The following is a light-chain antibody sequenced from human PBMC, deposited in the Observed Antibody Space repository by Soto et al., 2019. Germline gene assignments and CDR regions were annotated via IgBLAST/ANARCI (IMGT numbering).Light chain of an antibody. CDR2: EVS. J-gene: IGLJ2*01. CDR1: SSDVGGYNY. Sequence: QSALTQPPSASGSPGQSVTISCTGTSSDVGGYNYVSWYQQHPGKAPKLMIYEVSKRPSGVPDRFSGSKSGNTASLTVSGLQAEDEADYYCSSYAGSNKRVFGGGTKL. CDR3: SSYAGSNKRV. V-gene: IGLV2-8*01.